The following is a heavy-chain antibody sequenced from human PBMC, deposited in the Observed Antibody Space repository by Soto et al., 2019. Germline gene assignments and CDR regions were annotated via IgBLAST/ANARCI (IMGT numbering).Heavy chain of an antibody. V-gene: IGHV3-7*01. CDR2: IKQDGSEK. CDR1: GFTFSSYW. Sequence: EVQLVESGGGLVQPGGSLRLSCAASGFTFSSYWMSWVRQAPGKGLEWVANIKQDGSEKYYVDSVKGRFTISRDNAKNSLYLQMNRLRAEDTAVYYCARDRGYCTNVVCYSTFDYWGQGTLVTVSS. J-gene: IGHJ4*02. CDR3: ARDRGYCTNVVCYSTFDY. D-gene: IGHD2-8*01.